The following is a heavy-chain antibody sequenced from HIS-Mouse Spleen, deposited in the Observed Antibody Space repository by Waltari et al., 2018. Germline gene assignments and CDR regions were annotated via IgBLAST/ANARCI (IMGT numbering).Heavy chain of an antibody. Sequence: QLQLQESGPGLVKPSETLSLTCTVSGGSISSSSYYWGWIRQPPGKGLGWIGCIYYSGCTSSNPSLTSRVTISVDTSKNQFSLKLSSVTAADTAVYYCAREIPYSSSWYDWYFDLWGRGTLVTVSS. CDR3: AREIPYSSSWYDWYFDL. J-gene: IGHJ2*01. CDR2: IYYSGCT. D-gene: IGHD6-13*01. V-gene: IGHV4-39*07. CDR1: GGSISSSSYY.